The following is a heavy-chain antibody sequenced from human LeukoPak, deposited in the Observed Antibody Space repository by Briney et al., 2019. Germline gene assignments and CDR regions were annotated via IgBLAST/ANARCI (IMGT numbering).Heavy chain of an antibody. V-gene: IGHV3-43D*03. CDR3: AKDIMRPYYYGGKGSDY. Sequence: PGGSLRLSCAASGFTFDDYAMHWVRQAPGKGLEWVSLISWDGGSTYYADSVKGRFTISRDNSKNSLYLQMNSLRTEDTALYYCAKDIMRPYYYGGKGSDYWGQGTLVTVSS. J-gene: IGHJ4*02. D-gene: IGHD3-10*01. CDR1: GFTFDDYA. CDR2: ISWDGGST.